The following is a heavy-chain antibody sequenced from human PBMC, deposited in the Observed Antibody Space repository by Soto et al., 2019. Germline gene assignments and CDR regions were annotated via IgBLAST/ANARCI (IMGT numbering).Heavy chain of an antibody. CDR1: GDPVSDGSYY. CDR2: IYHTGNT. J-gene: IGHJ4*02. V-gene: IGHV4-31*03. CDR3: AAKLGTTHYFDF. Sequence: PSETLSLTCSVSGDPVSDGSYYWTWVRQHPVKGLEWIGYIYHTGNTYYNPSLQSRLIMSIDTSKNQFSLHLYSLTAADTAVYFCAAKLGTTHYFDFWGQGSLVTVSS. D-gene: IGHD7-27*01.